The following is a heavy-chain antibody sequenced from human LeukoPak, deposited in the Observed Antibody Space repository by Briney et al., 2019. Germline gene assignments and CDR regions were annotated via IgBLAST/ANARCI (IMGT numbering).Heavy chain of an antibody. CDR2: ISANNGDT. Sequence: ASVKVACKTSGYTFFSYGITWVRQAPGQELEWMGWISANNGDTKYAPKFQGRVTMTTESNTRTAHLDVRSLRSDDTAVYYCARDGVHSGTTDFWGQGTLITVAS. CDR3: ARDGVHSGTTDF. CDR1: GYTFFSYG. V-gene: IGHV1-18*01. D-gene: IGHD1-1*01. J-gene: IGHJ4*02.